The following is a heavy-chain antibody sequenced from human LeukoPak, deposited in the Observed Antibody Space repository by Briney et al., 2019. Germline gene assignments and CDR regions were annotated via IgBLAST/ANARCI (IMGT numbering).Heavy chain of an antibody. V-gene: IGHV3-23*01. J-gene: IGHJ4*02. CDR1: GFTFSSYA. CDR2: ISGSGGST. Sequence: PGGSLRLSCAASGFTFSSYAMSWVRQAPGKGLEWVSAISGSGGSTYYADSVKGRFTISRDNAKNTLYLQMNSLRAEDTAVYYCARESTVTTDSFDYWGQGTLVTVSS. D-gene: IGHD4-17*01. CDR3: ARESTVTTDSFDY.